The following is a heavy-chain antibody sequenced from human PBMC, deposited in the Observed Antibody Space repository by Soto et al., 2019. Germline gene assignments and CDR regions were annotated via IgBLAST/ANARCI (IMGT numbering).Heavy chain of an antibody. CDR1: GYTFTSYY. CDR2: INPSGGST. J-gene: IGHJ4*02. CDR3: AHSHYYGSGFFDY. V-gene: IGHV1-46*01. Sequence: ASVKVSCKASGYTFTSYYMHWVRQAPGQGLEWMGIINPSGGSTSYAQKFQGRLTITKDTSKNQVVLTMTNMDPVDTATYYCAHSHYYGSGFFDYWGQGTLVTVSS. D-gene: IGHD3-10*01.